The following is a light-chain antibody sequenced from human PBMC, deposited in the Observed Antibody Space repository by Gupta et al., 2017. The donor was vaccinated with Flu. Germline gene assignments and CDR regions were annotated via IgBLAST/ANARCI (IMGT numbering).Light chain of an antibody. CDR3: MQALQTPYT. V-gene: IGKV2-28*01. CDR1: QSLLDSNGYNF. CDR2: LGS. Sequence: VTPGEPASGSCRSSQSLLDSNGYNFVEWYLQKPGQSPQLLSELGSYRASGGPDRVSGSGSGTEGTRRISRVEADDGGVYYCMQALQTPYTFGQGTKLEIK. J-gene: IGKJ2*01.